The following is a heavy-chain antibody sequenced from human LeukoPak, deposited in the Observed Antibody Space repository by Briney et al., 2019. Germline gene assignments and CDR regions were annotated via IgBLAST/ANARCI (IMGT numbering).Heavy chain of an antibody. CDR3: ARVLVRGVITFYYYYMDV. CDR2: IIPIFGTA. J-gene: IGHJ6*03. Sequence: SVKVSCKASGGTFSSYAISWVRQAPGQGLEWMGGIIPIFGTANYAQKFQGRVTMTTDTSTSTAYMELRSLRSDDTAVYYCARVLVRGVITFYYYYMDVWGKGTTVTISS. D-gene: IGHD3-10*01. CDR1: GGTFSSYA. V-gene: IGHV1-69*05.